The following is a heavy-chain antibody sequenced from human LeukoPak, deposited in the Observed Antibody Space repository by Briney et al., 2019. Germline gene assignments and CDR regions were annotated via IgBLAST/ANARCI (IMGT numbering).Heavy chain of an antibody. V-gene: IGHV4-4*07. D-gene: IGHD6-6*01. J-gene: IGHJ4*02. CDR1: GGSISSYY. CDR3: AREYSSSSGKALDY. Sequence: PSETLSLTCTVSGGSISSYYWSWIRQPAGKGLEWIGRIYTSGSTNYNPSLKSRVTMSVDTSKNQFSLKLSSVTAADTAVYYCAREYSSSSGKALDYWGQGTLVTVSS. CDR2: IYTSGST.